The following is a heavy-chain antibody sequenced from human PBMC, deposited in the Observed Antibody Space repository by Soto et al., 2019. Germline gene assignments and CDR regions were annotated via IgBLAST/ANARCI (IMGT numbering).Heavy chain of an antibody. Sequence: GGSLRLSCAASGFTFSSYAMSWVGQAPGKGLEWVSAISGSGGSTYYADSVKGRFTTSRDNSKNTLYLEMSSLRAEDTAVYYCAKATTFGGNLAANWGQGILITVSS. J-gene: IGHJ4*02. D-gene: IGHD1-26*01. CDR3: AKATTFGGNLAAN. CDR1: GFTFSSYA. V-gene: IGHV3-23*01. CDR2: ISGSGGST.